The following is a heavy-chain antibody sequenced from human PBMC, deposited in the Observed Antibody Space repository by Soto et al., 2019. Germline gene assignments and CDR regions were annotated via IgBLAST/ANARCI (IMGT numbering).Heavy chain of an antibody. CDR1: GCTFSNYG. CDR2: ISGNGAYT. Sequence: GGALRLSCAASGCTFSNYGMIWVRQPPGKGLEWVATISGNGAYTYYPDSVNGRSTIPGNNPKNIVYLQIGVLRDDDIAPYCFAKDSATFGRFDFWGQGTLVTVSS. CDR3: AKDSATFGRFDF. D-gene: IGHD2-15*01. V-gene: IGHV3-23*01. J-gene: IGHJ4*02.